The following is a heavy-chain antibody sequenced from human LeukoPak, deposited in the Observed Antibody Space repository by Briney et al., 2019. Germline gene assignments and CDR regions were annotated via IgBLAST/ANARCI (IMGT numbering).Heavy chain of an antibody. D-gene: IGHD5-12*01. CDR2: ISYTGTYI. CDR1: AFSLSAYN. J-gene: IGHJ4*02. Sequence: AGSLRLSRAASAFSLSAYNMNWVRQAPGKGLEWVSSISYTGTYIYYADSVKGRFTISRDNAQNSLYLQMNSLRAEDTAIYYCVRDRGTYRPIDYWGQGTLVTVSS. V-gene: IGHV3-21*04. CDR3: VRDRGTYRPIDY.